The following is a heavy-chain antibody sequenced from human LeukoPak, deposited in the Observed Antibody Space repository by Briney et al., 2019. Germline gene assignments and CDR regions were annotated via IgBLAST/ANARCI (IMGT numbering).Heavy chain of an antibody. V-gene: IGHV1-2*02. CDR3: AAVAGLGNAFDI. J-gene: IGHJ3*02. CDR1: GYTFTGYY. Sequence: GASVIVSCKASGYTFTGYYMHWVLQAPGQGLEWMGWINPNSGGTNYAQKFQGRVTMTRDTSISTAYMELSRLRSDDTAVYYCAAVAGLGNAFDIWGQGTMVTVSS. D-gene: IGHD6-19*01. CDR2: INPNSGGT.